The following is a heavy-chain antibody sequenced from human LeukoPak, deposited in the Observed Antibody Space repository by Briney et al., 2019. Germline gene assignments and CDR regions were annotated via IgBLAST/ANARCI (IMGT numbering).Heavy chain of an antibody. CDR1: GFTFSSFT. V-gene: IGHV3-23*01. CDR3: AKVANVLLWFGELSVYFDY. J-gene: IGHJ4*02. Sequence: PGGSLRLSCAASGFTFSSFTMSWVRQAPGKGLEWVSAMSGSGRSTYYADSVKGRFTISRDNSKNTLYLQMNSLRAEDTAVYYCAKVANVLLWFGELSVYFDYWGQGTLVTVSS. D-gene: IGHD3-10*01. CDR2: MSGSGRST.